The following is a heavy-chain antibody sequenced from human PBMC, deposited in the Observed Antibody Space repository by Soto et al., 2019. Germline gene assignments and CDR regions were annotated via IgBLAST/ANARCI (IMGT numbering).Heavy chain of an antibody. Sequence: SVKVSCKASGGTFSSYAISWVRQAPGQGLEWMGGIVPIFGTANYAQKFQGRVTITADKSTSTAYMELSSLRSEDTAVYYCARVGYYDSLDYWGQGTLVTVSS. CDR2: IVPIFGTA. CDR1: GGTFSSYA. CDR3: ARVGYYDSLDY. J-gene: IGHJ4*02. V-gene: IGHV1-69*06. D-gene: IGHD3-22*01.